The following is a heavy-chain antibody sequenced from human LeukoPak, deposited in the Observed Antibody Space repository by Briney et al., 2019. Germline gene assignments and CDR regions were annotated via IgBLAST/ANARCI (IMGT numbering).Heavy chain of an antibody. Sequence: ASVKVSCKASGYTFSGYYMHWVRQAPGQGLEWMGWINPDSGGTNYAQKFQGRVTMTRDTSISTAYMELSRLRSDDTAVYYCAREIVGATSDYWGQGTLVTVSS. CDR3: AREIVGATSDY. J-gene: IGHJ4*02. V-gene: IGHV1-2*02. CDR2: INPDSGGT. D-gene: IGHD1-26*01. CDR1: GYTFSGYY.